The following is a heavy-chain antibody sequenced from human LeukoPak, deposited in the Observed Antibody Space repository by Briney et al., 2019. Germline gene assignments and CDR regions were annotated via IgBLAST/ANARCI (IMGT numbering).Heavy chain of an antibody. V-gene: IGHV1-2*06. J-gene: IGHJ5*02. CDR3: ARVLGDPNWFDP. D-gene: IGHD2-21*02. Sequence: ASVKVSCKASGYTFTSYYMHWVRQAPGQGLEWMGRINPNSGGTNYAQNFQDRVTMTRDTSISTAYMELNRLRSDDTAVYYCARVLGDPNWFDPWGQGTLVTVSS. CDR1: GYTFTSYY. CDR2: INPNSGGT.